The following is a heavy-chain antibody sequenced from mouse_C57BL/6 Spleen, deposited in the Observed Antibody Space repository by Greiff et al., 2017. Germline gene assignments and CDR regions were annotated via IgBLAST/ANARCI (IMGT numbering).Heavy chain of an antibody. Sequence: EVQLQQSGAELVRPGASVKLSCTASGFNIKDDYMHWVKQRPEQGLEWIGWIDPENGDTEYASKFQGKATITADTSSNTAYLQLSSLTSEDTAVYYCTTRGITTVVATRYYFDYWGQGTTLTVSS. D-gene: IGHD1-1*01. CDR3: TTRGITTVVATRYYFDY. CDR2: IDPENGDT. J-gene: IGHJ2*01. V-gene: IGHV14-4*01. CDR1: GFNIKDDY.